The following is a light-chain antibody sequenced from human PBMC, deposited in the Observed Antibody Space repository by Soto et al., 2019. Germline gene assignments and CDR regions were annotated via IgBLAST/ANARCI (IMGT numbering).Light chain of an antibody. J-gene: IGLJ1*01. CDR3: QSYDSSLSGYV. CDR1: SSNIGAGYD. V-gene: IGLV1-40*01. Sequence: QSVLTPPPSVSGAPGQRVTISCTGSSSNIGAGYDVHWYQQLPGTAPQLLIYANSNRPSGVPGRFSVSKSGASASLAITGLQAEDEADYYCQSYDSSLSGYVFGTGTKLTVL. CDR2: ANS.